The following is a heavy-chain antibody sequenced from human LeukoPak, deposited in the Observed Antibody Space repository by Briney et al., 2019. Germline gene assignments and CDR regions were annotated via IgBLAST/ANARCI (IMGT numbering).Heavy chain of an antibody. CDR2: ISSSSSTI. D-gene: IGHD1-26*01. V-gene: IGHV3-48*01. CDR1: GFTFSDYG. Sequence: PGRSLRLSCAASGFTFSDYGMNWVRQAPGKGLEWLSHISSSSSTIKYADSVKGRFTISGDNAKNSVYLQMHSLTVEDTAVYYCAREWGVWGKGTTVTVSS. CDR3: AREWGV. J-gene: IGHJ6*04.